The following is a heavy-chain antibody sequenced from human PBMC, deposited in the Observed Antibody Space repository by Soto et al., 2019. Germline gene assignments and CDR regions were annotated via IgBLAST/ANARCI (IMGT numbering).Heavy chain of an antibody. V-gene: IGHV4-31*03. Sequence: QVQLQESGPGLVKPSQTLSLTCTVSGGSISSGGYFWSWIRQHPEKGLEWIGYISSKGITYYNPSQESRFIRSWYTSKNRFSLMLPSVTAADTAVYYCASLKDYYFHFWGQGTLVTVSS. CDR1: GGSISSGGYF. J-gene: IGHJ4*02. CDR2: ISSKGIT. CDR3: ASLKDYYFHF.